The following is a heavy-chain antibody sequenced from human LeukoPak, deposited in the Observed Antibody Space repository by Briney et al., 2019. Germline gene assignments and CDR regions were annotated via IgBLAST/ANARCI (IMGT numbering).Heavy chain of an antibody. V-gene: IGHV4-59*12. CDR1: GGSISSYY. CDR2: IYYSGST. Sequence: SETLSLTCTVSGGSISSYYWSWIRQPPGKGLEWIGYIYYSGSTNYNPSLKSRVTISVDTSKNQFSLKPTSVTAADTAVYYCARQIEYSSSSILGYWGQGTLVTVSS. D-gene: IGHD6-6*01. J-gene: IGHJ4*02. CDR3: ARQIEYSSSSILGY.